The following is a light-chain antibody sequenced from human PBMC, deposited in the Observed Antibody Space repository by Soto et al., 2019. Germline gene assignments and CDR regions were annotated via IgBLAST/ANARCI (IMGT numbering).Light chain of an antibody. V-gene: IGLV1-44*01. Sequence: QSVLTQPPSASGTPGQRVTISCSGSRSNIGNNAVTWYQQFPGTAPKLLIYNNNQRPSGVPDRFSGSKSGTSASLAISGLQSEDEADSYCATWDDSLNARGVFGGGTQLTVL. J-gene: IGLJ3*02. CDR3: ATWDDSLNARGV. CDR2: NNN. CDR1: RSNIGNNA.